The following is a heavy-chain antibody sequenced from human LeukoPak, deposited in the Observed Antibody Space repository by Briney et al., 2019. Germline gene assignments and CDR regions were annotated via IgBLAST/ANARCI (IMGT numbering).Heavy chain of an antibody. Sequence: SETPSLTGRVSGASTTSYYWNWIRQAPGKGLEWIGYIYSDGTTSYSPSLRSRVTISIDTSRNQFSLKLSSVTAADAAVYYCARDTRSYDTSGYYYFDYWGQGALVTVSS. CDR2: IYSDGTT. D-gene: IGHD3-22*01. V-gene: IGHV4-59*01. J-gene: IGHJ4*02. CDR3: ARDTRSYDTSGYYYFDY. CDR1: GASTTSYY.